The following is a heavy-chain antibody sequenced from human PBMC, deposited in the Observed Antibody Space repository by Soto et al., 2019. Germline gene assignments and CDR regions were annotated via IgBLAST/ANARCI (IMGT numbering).Heavy chain of an antibody. CDR2: INPNSGGT. Sequence: ASVKVSCTASGSTFTGYYMHWVRQAPGQGLEWMGWINPNSGGTNYAQKFQGRVTMTRDTSISTAYMELSRLRSDDTAVYYCARRDYYDSSGYYSWGQGTLVTVS. CDR1: GSTFTGYY. D-gene: IGHD3-22*01. V-gene: IGHV1-2*02. CDR3: ARRDYYDSSGYYS. J-gene: IGHJ4*02.